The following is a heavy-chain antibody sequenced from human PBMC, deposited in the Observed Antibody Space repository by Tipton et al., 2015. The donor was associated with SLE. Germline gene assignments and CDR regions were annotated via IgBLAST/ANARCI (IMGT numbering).Heavy chain of an antibody. V-gene: IGHV4-59*08. CDR2: IYYSGST. D-gene: IGHD6-19*01. J-gene: IGHJ3*02. Sequence: GLVKPSETLSLTCTVSGGSISSYYWSWIRQPPGKGLEWIGYIYYSGSTNYNPSLKSRVTISLDTSKNQFSLNLSSVTAADTAVYYCARHDGQWDAFDIWGQGTMVTVSS. CDR1: GGSISSYY. CDR3: ARHDGQWDAFDI.